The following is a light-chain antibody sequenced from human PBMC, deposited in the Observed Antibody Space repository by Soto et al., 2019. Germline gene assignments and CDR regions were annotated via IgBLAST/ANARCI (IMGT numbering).Light chain of an antibody. Sequence: DIQMTQSPSSLSASVGDRVTITCRASQGIDTYLAWYQQKPGKVPKLLIYAASTLQSGVPSRFSGSGAGTDFTLTISSLQPEDVATYYCQKYTSAPFTCGPGTKVDIK. CDR1: QGIDTY. V-gene: IGKV1-27*01. CDR3: QKYTSAPFT. J-gene: IGKJ3*01. CDR2: AAS.